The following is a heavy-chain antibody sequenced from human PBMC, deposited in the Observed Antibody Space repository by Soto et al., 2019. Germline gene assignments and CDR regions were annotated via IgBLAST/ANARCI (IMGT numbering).Heavy chain of an antibody. CDR3: DSSGPHGFDY. D-gene: IGHD5-12*01. CDR1: GFTFSDHY. V-gene: IGHV3-72*01. J-gene: IGHJ4*02. Sequence: GGSLRLSCAASGFTFSDHYMDWVRQAPGKGLEWVGRTRNKANSYNTEYAASVKGRFTISRDDSKNSLYLQMNSLKTEDTAVYYYDSSGPHGFDYWGQGTLVTVSS. CDR2: TRNKANSYNT.